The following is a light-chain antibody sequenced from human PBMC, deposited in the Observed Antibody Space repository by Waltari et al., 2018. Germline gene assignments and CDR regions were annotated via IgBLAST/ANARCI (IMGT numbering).Light chain of an antibody. J-gene: IGKJ1*01. CDR1: QSVSRF. Sequence: EIVLTQSPGTLSLPPGERATLSCRASQSVSRFLAWYQQKPGQAPRLLIYEASSRATDIPDRFGGSGSGTDFSLTISRLEPEDFAVYYCQKYGTLPATFGQGTKVEIK. V-gene: IGKV3-20*01. CDR3: QKYGTLPAT. CDR2: EAS.